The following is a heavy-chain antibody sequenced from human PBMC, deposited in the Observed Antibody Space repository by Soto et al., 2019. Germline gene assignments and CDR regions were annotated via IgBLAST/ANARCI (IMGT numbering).Heavy chain of an antibody. CDR3: ATHGIAVAVPIFDH. CDR1: GFTVSSNY. CDR2: IYSGGST. D-gene: IGHD6-19*01. V-gene: IGHV3-53*01. J-gene: IGHJ4*01. Sequence: PGGSLRLSCAASGFTVSSNYMSWVRQAPGKGLEWVSVIYSGGSTYYADSVKGRFTISRDNSKNTLYLQMNSLRAEDTAVYYCATHGIAVAVPIFDHWGQGTLVTVSS.